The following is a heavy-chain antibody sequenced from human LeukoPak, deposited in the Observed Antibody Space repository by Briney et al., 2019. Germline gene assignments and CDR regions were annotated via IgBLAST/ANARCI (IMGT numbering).Heavy chain of an antibody. V-gene: IGHV4-4*02. CDR2: ISLRGLT. CDR3: SRESGPFSPFGF. J-gene: IGHJ4*02. Sequence: SDTLSLTCGVSGGSISGTNWWCWVRQPPRQGVEWIGEISLRGLTNYNPSLRSRLTMSLDESKNQVSLNLTTVTAADTAVYYCSRESGPFSPFGFWGQGTLVSVHS. D-gene: IGHD1-26*01. CDR1: GGSISGTNW.